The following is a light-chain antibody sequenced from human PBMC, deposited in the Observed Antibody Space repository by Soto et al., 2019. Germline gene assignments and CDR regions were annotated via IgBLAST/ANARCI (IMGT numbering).Light chain of an antibody. CDR2: SAS. CDR3: QKYDSGPLT. Sequence: DIQMTQSPSSLSASVGDRVTITCRASQNIGPYLAWYQQKSGRVPELLIYSASTLHAGVPSRFSGSGSGADFSLTISRLQPEDAATYYCQKYDSGPLTFGGGTKGEI. CDR1: QNIGPY. J-gene: IGKJ4*01. V-gene: IGKV1-27*01.